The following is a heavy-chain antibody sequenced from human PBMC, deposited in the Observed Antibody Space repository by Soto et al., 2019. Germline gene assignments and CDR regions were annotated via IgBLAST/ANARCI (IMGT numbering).Heavy chain of an antibody. CDR3: ARASSDSSGYYYYGMDV. Sequence: ASVKVSCKASGYTFTSYGISWVRQAPGQGPEWMGWISSYNGDTNYAQTFQGRVTMTTDTSTSTAYMELRSLRSDDTAVYYCARASSDSSGYYYYGMDVWGQGTTVTVSS. V-gene: IGHV1-18*01. CDR2: ISSYNGDT. J-gene: IGHJ6*02. CDR1: GYTFTSYG. D-gene: IGHD3-22*01.